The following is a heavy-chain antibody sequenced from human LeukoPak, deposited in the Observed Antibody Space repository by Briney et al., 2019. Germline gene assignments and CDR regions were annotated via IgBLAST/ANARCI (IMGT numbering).Heavy chain of an antibody. V-gene: IGHV4-59*12. CDR2: IYYSGST. D-gene: IGHD2-15*01. CDR3: ARESIVVVVAARRIKNWFDP. Sequence: SETLSLTCTVSGGSISSYYWSWIRQPPGKGLEWIGYIYYSGSTNYNPSLKSRVTISVDTSKNQFSLKLSSVTAADTAVYYCARESIVVVVAARRIKNWFDPWGQGTLVTVSS. J-gene: IGHJ5*02. CDR1: GGSISSYY.